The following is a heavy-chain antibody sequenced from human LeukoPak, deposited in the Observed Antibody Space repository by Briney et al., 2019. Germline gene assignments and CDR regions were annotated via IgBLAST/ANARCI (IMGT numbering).Heavy chain of an antibody. CDR2: INPNSGGT. V-gene: IGHV1-2*02. J-gene: IGHJ3*02. CDR3: ASDGSSWAFDI. CDR1: GYTFTDFY. Sequence: ASVKVSCKASGYTFTDFYIHWVRQAPGQGLEWMGWINPNSGGTKYAQKFQGRVTMTRDTSISTAYMELSRLRSDDTAVYYCASDGSSWAFDIWGQGTMVTVSS.